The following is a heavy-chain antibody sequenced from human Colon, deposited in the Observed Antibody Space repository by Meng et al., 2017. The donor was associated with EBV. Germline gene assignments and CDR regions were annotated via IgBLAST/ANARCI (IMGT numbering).Heavy chain of an antibody. CDR1: GDSISSTDYY. J-gene: IGHJ4*02. V-gene: IGHV4-30-4*01. D-gene: IGHD3-22*01. CDR3: ARVTGKIYYDGSGYPEAFDY. CDR2: IYYSGSR. Sequence: QVQLQESGPGLCKPPHTLSLTCTVTGDSISSTDYYWSWVRQPPGKGLEWTGYIYYSGSRYYNPSLKSRVTISVDTSKNQFSLKLSSVTAADTAVYYCARVTGKIYYDGSGYPEAFDYWGQGTLVTVSS.